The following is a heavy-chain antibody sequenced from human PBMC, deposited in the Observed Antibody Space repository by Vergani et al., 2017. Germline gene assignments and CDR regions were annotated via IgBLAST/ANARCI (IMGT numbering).Heavy chain of an antibody. D-gene: IGHD3-3*01. Sequence: EVHLEESGGGLVQPGGSLRLSCAASGFIFSTYAMSWVHQAPGKGLEWVSGISASGAPTYYADSVKGRFTISRDNSKNTLYLQMNSLRAEDTAVYYCAKDRDRFFDYWGQGTLVTVSS. V-gene: IGHV3-23*04. CDR2: ISASGAPT. CDR1: GFIFSTYA. CDR3: AKDRDRFFDY. J-gene: IGHJ4*02.